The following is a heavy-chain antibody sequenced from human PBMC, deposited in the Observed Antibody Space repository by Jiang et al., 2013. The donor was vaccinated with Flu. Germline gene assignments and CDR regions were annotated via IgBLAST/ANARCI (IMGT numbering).Heavy chain of an antibody. CDR3: ARVDADDEHGMDV. CDR2: IYYSGST. J-gene: IGHJ6*02. V-gene: IGHV4-31*03. Sequence: GPGLVKPSQTLSLTCTVSGGSISSGGYYWSWIRQHPGKGLEWIGYIYYSGSTYYNPSLKSRVTISVDTSKNQFSLKLSSVTAADTAVYYCARVDADDEHGMDVWGQGTTVTVSS. CDR1: GGSISSGGYY. D-gene: IGHD3-9*01.